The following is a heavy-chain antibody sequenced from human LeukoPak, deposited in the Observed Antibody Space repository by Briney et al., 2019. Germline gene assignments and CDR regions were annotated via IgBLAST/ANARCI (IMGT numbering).Heavy chain of an antibody. J-gene: IGHJ6*02. CDR2: VGRDGSI. Sequence: GGSLRLSCVASGFTFNTYTRNWVGQAPGKGLEWISGVGRDGSIHYADSVKGRITISRDNAKNSLYLQMNSMRADDTAVYYCARDLPTNTPYSNGVRISYYYYYGTDVWGQGTTVTVSS. D-gene: IGHD4-11*01. CDR1: GFTFNTYT. V-gene: IGHV3-21*01. CDR3: ARDLPTNTPYSNGVRISYYYYYGTDV.